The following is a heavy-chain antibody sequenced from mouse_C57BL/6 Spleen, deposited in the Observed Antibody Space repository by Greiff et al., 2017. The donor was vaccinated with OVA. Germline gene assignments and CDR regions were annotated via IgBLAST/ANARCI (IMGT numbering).Heavy chain of an antibody. CDR3: ARGYDYDEEGSPGYAMDY. V-gene: IGHV1-7*01. Sequence: QVQLQQSGAELAKPGASVKLSCKASGYTFTSYWMHWVKQRPGQGLEWIGYINPSSGYTKYNQKFKDKATLTADKSSSTAYMQLSSLTYEDSAVYYCARGYDYDEEGSPGYAMDYWGQGTSVTVSS. J-gene: IGHJ4*01. CDR1: GYTFTSYW. CDR2: INPSSGYT. D-gene: IGHD2-4*01.